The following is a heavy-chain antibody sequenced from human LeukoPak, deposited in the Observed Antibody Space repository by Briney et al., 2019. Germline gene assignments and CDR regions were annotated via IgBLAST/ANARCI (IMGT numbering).Heavy chain of an antibody. CDR1: GFTFSHYA. V-gene: IGHV3-30*04. Sequence: GGSLRLSCAASGFTFSHYAMYWVRQAPGKGLEWVALISYDGSVQYYADSVKGRFTISRDSPKNTLYLQMNSLRPEDTAVYYCARERTSFYAEYWGQGTLVTVSS. CDR2: ISYDGSVQ. J-gene: IGHJ4*02. D-gene: IGHD2/OR15-2a*01. CDR3: ARERTSFYAEY.